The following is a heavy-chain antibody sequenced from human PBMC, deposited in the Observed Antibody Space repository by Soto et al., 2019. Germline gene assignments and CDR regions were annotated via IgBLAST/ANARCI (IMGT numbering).Heavy chain of an antibody. D-gene: IGHD3-10*01. CDR2: IYYSGST. CDR3: ARGVRFGESFFDY. CDR1: GGSISSYY. J-gene: IGHJ4*02. V-gene: IGHV4-59*01. Sequence: SETLSLTCTVSGGSISSYYWSWIWQPPGKGLEWIGYIYYSGSTNHNPSLKSRVTISVDTSKNQFSLKLSSVTAADTAVYYCARGVRFGESFFDYWGQGTLVTVSS.